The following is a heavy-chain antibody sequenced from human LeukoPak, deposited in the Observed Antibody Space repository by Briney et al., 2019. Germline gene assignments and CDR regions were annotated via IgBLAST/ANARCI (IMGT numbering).Heavy chain of an antibody. J-gene: IGHJ4*02. CDR3: ARDLVVDTAMVMGDY. D-gene: IGHD5-18*01. CDR1: GFTFSSYW. CDR2: IKQDGSEK. Sequence: GGSLRLSCAASGFTFSSYWMSWVRQAPGKGLEWVANIKQDGSEKYYVDSVKGRFTISRDNAKNSLHLQMNSLRAEDTAVYYCARDLVVDTAMVMGDYWGQGTLVTVSS. V-gene: IGHV3-7*01.